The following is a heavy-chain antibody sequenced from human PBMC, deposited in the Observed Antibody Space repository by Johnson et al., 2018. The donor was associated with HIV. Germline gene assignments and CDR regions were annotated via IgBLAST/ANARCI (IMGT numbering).Heavy chain of an antibody. J-gene: IGHJ3*02. V-gene: IGHV3-30*02. Sequence: QVQLVESGGGVVQPGGSLRLSCEASGFTFSNYAMNWVRQAPGKGLEWVAFIRFDGSIEHQRDSVKGRFSISRDNSKNTLYLQMNSLRAEDTAVYYCAKERAYIRTFDIWGQGTLVTVSS. CDR2: IRFDGSIE. D-gene: IGHD5-18*01. CDR1: GFTFSNYA. CDR3: AKERAYIRTFDI.